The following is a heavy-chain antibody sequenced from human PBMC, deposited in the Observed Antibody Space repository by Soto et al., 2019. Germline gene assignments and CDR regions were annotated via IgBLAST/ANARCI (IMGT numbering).Heavy chain of an antibody. Sequence: GGSLRLSCAASGFTFSSYDMHWVRQATGKGLEWVSAIGTAGDTYYPGSVKGRFTISRENAKNSLYLQMNSLRAGDTAVYYCARGVYYYDSSGSRASYYFDYWGQGTLVTVSS. CDR2: IGTAGDT. J-gene: IGHJ4*02. CDR1: GFTFSSYD. V-gene: IGHV3-13*01. D-gene: IGHD3-22*01. CDR3: ARGVYYYDSSGSRASYYFDY.